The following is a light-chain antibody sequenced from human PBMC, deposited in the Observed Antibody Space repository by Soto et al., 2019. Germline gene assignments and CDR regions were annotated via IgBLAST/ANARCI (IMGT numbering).Light chain of an antibody. Sequence: ILLTQSPGTLSLSPGERATLSCRASQSVSSSYLAWYQQKPGHAPSLLIYDASSRATGIPDRLSGSGSGTDFTLTISRLEPEDYAVYYCQQYGNSPTFGGGTKVDIK. CDR3: QQYGNSPT. J-gene: IGKJ4*01. CDR2: DAS. V-gene: IGKV3-20*01. CDR1: QSVSSSY.